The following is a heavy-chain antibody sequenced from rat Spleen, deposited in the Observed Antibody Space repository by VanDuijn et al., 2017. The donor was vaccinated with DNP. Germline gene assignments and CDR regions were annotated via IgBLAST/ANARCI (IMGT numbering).Heavy chain of an antibody. CDR1: GFTFNNYW. CDR2: ITNTGGSI. J-gene: IGHJ2*01. Sequence: EVQLVESGGGLVQPGRSLKLSCVASGFTFNNYWMSWIRQAPGKGLEWVASITNTGGSIYYPDSVKGRFTISRDNAQNTLYLQMNSLRSEDTATYYCTRVGPTGTYYFDYWGQGVMVTVSS. D-gene: IGHD5-1*01. V-gene: IGHV5-31*01. CDR3: TRVGPTGTYYFDY.